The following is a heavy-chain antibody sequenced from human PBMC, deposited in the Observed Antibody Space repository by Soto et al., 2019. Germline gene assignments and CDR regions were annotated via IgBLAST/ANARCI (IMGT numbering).Heavy chain of an antibody. CDR2: INAGNGNT. J-gene: IGHJ6*04. V-gene: IGHV1-3*01. Sequence: ASVKVSCKASGYTFTSYAMHWVRQAPGQRLEWMGWINAGNGNTKYSQKFQGRVTITRDTSASTAYMELSSLRSEDTAVYYCASYVGLGGYYYYYRIDVWGKGSTVTVSS. CDR1: GYTFTSYA. CDR3: ASYVGLGGYYYYYRIDV. D-gene: IGHD3-16*01.